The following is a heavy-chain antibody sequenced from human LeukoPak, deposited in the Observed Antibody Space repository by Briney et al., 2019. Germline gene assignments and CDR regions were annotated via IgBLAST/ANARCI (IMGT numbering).Heavy chain of an antibody. V-gene: IGHV4-59*08. CDR3: ARHKGPRYYYYGVDV. CDR1: GGSIDSYY. J-gene: IGHJ6*02. Sequence: PSETLSLTCTVSGGSIDSYYWSWIRQPPGKGLEWMGYIYYSGSTNYNTSLKSRITISVDTSKNQFSLKVSSVTAADTAVYYCARHKGPRYYYYGVDVWGQGTTVTVSS. CDR2: IYYSGST.